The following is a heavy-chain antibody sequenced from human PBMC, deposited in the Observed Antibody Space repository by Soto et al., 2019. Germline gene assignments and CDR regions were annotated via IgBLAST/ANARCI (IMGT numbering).Heavy chain of an antibody. CDR3: ARVSDYSRWFAP. V-gene: IGHV4-59*01. D-gene: IGHD6-13*01. CDR2: IYYSGST. Sequence: SETLSLTCTVSGGSISSYYWSWIRQPPGKGLEWIGYIYYSGSTNYNPSLKSRVTISVDTSKNQFSLKLSSVTAADTAVYYCARVSDYSRWFAPWGKGTLVTVSS. CDR1: GGSISSYY. J-gene: IGHJ5*02.